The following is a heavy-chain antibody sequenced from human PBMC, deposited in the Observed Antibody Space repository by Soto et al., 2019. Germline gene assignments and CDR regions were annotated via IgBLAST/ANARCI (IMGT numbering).Heavy chain of an antibody. V-gene: IGHV3-30*18. CDR1: GFTFSSYG. CDR3: AKEYSSDYSLDV. J-gene: IGHJ6*02. CDR2: LSYDGSNK. Sequence: QVQLVESGGGVVQPGRSLILSCAASGFTFSSYGMHWVRQAPGKGLEWMAVLSYDGSNKYYADSVKGRFTISRDNSKSTLFLQLNSLIAEDTAVNYCAKEYSSDYSLDVWGQGTTVTVSS. D-gene: IGHD6-19*01.